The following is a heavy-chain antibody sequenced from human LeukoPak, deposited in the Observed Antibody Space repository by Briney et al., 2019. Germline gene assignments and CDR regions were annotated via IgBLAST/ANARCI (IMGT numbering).Heavy chain of an antibody. CDR2: INHSGNT. J-gene: IGHJ4*02. V-gene: IGHV4-34*01. CDR3: ARQGSGSSYYYYTFPY. CDR1: GGSLSGYY. D-gene: IGHD1-26*01. Sequence: PSETLSLTCAVYGGSLSGYYWSWIRLPPGKGLEWIGEINHSGNTNYNPSLKSRVTMSVDTSKNHFYLKLSSVTAADTAVYYCARQGSGSSYYYYTFPYWGQGTLVTVSS.